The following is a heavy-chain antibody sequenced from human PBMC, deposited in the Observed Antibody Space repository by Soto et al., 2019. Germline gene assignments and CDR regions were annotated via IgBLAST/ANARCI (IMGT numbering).Heavy chain of an antibody. CDR1: GFTFSSYS. Sequence: DVQLLESGGGLVQPGGSLILSCAASGFTFSSYSTSWLRQAPGKGLAWVSGISGSGESKHYADSVRGRFAISRDNSRNTLYLHMNSLRVEETAVYYCAKSTGGRWTTYYFDWWGQGTLVTVSS. CDR3: AKSTGGRWTTYYFDW. CDR2: ISGSGESK. J-gene: IGHJ4*02. V-gene: IGHV3-23*01. D-gene: IGHD4-17*01.